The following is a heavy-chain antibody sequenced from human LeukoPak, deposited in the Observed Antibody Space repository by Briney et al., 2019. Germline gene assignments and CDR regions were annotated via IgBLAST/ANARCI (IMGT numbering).Heavy chain of an antibody. D-gene: IGHD3-22*01. V-gene: IGHV4-30-4*01. Sequence: ASETLSLTCTVSGGSISSYYWSWIRQPPGKGLQWIGYIYYSGSTYYNPSLKSRLTISVDTSKNQFSLKLSSVTAADTAVYYCARARNYYANSGHYFDYWGQGTLVTVSS. CDR2: IYYSGST. J-gene: IGHJ4*02. CDR1: GGSISSYY. CDR3: ARARNYYANSGHYFDY.